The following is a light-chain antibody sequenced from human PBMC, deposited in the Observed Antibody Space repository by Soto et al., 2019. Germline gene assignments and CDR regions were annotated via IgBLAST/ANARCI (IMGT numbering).Light chain of an antibody. Sequence: EIVLTQSPGTLSLSPGERATLSCRASQSVPKNYLAWYQQKPGQAPRLLISGPSSRATGIPDRFSGSGSGTDFTLSISRLEPEDFAVYYCHQYATSPQTFGQGTKVEIK. V-gene: IGKV3-20*01. CDR3: HQYATSPQT. J-gene: IGKJ1*01. CDR1: QSVPKNY. CDR2: GPS.